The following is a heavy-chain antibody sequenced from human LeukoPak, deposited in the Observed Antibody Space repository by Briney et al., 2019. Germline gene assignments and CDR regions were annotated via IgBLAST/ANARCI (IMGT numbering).Heavy chain of an antibody. J-gene: IGHJ3*02. CDR3: ARRRDFWSGFTNPLDAFDI. CDR1: GGSISSYY. V-gene: IGHV4-59*08. CDR2: IYYSGST. D-gene: IGHD3-3*01. Sequence: SETLSLTCTVSGGSISSYYWSWIRQPPGKGLEWIGYIYYSGSTNYNPSLKSRATISVDTSKNQFSLKLSSVTAADTAVYYCARRRDFWSGFTNPLDAFDIWGQGTMVTVSS.